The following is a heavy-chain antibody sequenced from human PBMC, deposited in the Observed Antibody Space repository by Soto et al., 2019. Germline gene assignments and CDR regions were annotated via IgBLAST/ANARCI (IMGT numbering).Heavy chain of an antibody. CDR1: GFTFSSYA. CDR3: AKDLMGVGYCSSTSCRNWFDP. CDR2: ISGSGGST. V-gene: IGHV3-23*01. D-gene: IGHD2-2*01. Sequence: GGSLRLSCAASGFTFSSYAMSWVRQAPGKGLEWVSAISGSGGSTYYADSVKGRFTISRDNSKNTLYLQMNSLRAEDTAVYYCAKDLMGVGYCSSTSCRNWFDPWGQGTLVTVSS. J-gene: IGHJ5*02.